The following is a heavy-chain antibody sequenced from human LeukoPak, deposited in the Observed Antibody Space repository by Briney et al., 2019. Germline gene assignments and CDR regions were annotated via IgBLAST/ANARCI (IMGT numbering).Heavy chain of an antibody. V-gene: IGHV3-33*01. D-gene: IGHD3-16*01. CDR3: ASRRGYFDY. Sequence: GRSLRLSCATSGFPFRSFGMHWVRQAPGKGLEWVAIIYYDGSNEGYADSVKGRFTISRDNSKNTLYLQMNSLRAEDTAVYYCASRRGYFDYWGQGTLVTVSS. CDR1: GFPFRSFG. J-gene: IGHJ4*02. CDR2: IYYDGSNE.